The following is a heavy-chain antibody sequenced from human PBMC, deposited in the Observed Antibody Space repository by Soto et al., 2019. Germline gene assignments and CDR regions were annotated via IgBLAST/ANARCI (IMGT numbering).Heavy chain of an antibody. Sequence: SETLSLTCAVSGGSISSSNWWSWVRQPPGKGLEWIGEIYHSGSTNYNPSLKSRVTISVDKSKNQFSLKLSSVTAADTAVYYCARDLCGSGSYCPRNTGVAFDIWGQGTMVTVSS. CDR1: GGSISSSNW. CDR2: IYHSGST. V-gene: IGHV4-4*02. CDR3: ARDLCGSGSYCPRNTGVAFDI. D-gene: IGHD3-10*01. J-gene: IGHJ3*02.